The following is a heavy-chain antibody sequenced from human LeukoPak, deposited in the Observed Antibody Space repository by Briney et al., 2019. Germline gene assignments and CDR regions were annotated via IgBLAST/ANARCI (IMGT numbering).Heavy chain of an antibody. CDR3: AISLINWNDGYYFDY. D-gene: IGHD1-1*01. V-gene: IGHV1-69*13. CDR1: GGTFSSYA. Sequence: GASVKVSCKASGGTFSSYAISWVRQAPGQGLEWMGGIIPIFGTANYAQKFQGRVTITADESTSTAYMELSSLRSEDTAVYYCAISLINWNDGYYFDYWGQGTLVTVSS. J-gene: IGHJ4*02. CDR2: IIPIFGTA.